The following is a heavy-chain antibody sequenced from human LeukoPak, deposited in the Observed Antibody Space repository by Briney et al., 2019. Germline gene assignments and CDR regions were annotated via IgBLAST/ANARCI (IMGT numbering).Heavy chain of an antibody. J-gene: IGHJ4*02. D-gene: IGHD2-15*01. V-gene: IGHV1-3*01. Sequence: ASVKVSCKASGYTFTSYAMHWVRQAPGQRLEWMGWINAGNGNTKYSQKFQGRVTITRNTSASTAYMELSSLRSEDTAVYYCARVADCSGGSCYSGFGYWGQGTLVTVSS. CDR1: GYTFTSYA. CDR2: INAGNGNT. CDR3: ARVADCSGGSCYSGFGY.